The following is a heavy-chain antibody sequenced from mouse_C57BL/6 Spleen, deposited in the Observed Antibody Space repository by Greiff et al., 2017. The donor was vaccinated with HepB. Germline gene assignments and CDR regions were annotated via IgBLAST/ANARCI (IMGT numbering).Heavy chain of an antibody. J-gene: IGHJ4*01. CDR3: AIWVYDGYYEDYAMDY. D-gene: IGHD2-3*01. Sequence: QVQLQQPGAELVKPGASVKVSCKASGYTFTSYWMHWVKQRPGQGLEWIGRIHPSDSDTNYNQKFKGKATLTVDKSSSTAYMQLSSLTSEDSAVYYCAIWVYDGYYEDYAMDYWGQGTSVTVSS. CDR1: GYTFTSYW. V-gene: IGHV1-74*01. CDR2: IHPSDSDT.